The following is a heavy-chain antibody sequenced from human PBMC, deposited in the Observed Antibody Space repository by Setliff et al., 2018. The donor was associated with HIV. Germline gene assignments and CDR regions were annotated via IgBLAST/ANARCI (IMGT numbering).Heavy chain of an antibody. Sequence: SETLSLTCAVYGGSFSDYYWSWIRQPPGKGLEWIGEINHSGRTVQRPSLRSRVTISIDTSKNQFSLKLRSVTAADTAVYYCARHLLRGYIYIVFDYWGQGTLVTVSS. CDR1: GGSFSDYY. V-gene: IGHV4-34*01. CDR3: ARHLLRGYIYIVFDY. J-gene: IGHJ4*02. D-gene: IGHD5-18*01. CDR2: INHSGRT.